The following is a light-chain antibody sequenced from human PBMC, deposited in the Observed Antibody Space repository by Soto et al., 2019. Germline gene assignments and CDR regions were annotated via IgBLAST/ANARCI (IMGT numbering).Light chain of an antibody. Sequence: EIVLTQSPGTLSLSPGERATLSCRASQSVSSSYLAWYQQKPGQAPRLLIYGASSRATGIPDRFSGSGSGTDFTLTISRLEPEDFAVYSCQQYGSSPVTFGQGTKLEIK. CDR1: QSVSSSY. J-gene: IGKJ2*01. V-gene: IGKV3-20*01. CDR3: QQYGSSPVT. CDR2: GAS.